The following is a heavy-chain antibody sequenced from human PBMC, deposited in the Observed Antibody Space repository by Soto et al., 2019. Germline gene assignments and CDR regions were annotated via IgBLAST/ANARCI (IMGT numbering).Heavy chain of an antibody. V-gene: IGHV3-23*01. CDR3: AKDQDYDDSSGYHNWFDP. Sequence: GGSLSLSCAASGFTFRSYALSWVRQAPGKGLEWVSAISGSGGSTYYADSVQGRFTISRDNSKNTLYLQMNSLRAEDTAVYYCAKDQDYDDSSGYHNWFDPWGQGTLVTVSS. CDR2: ISGSGGST. D-gene: IGHD3-22*01. J-gene: IGHJ5*02. CDR1: GFTFRSYA.